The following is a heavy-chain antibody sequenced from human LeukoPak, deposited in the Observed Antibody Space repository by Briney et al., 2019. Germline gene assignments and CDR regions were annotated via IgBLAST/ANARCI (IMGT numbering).Heavy chain of an antibody. CDR2: INHSGST. D-gene: IGHD2-2*03. CDR3: ARGSRLDIVVVPAAILFDY. V-gene: IGHV4-34*01. CDR1: GGSFSGYY. J-gene: IGHJ4*02. Sequence: PSETLSLTCAVYGGSFSGYYWSWIRQPPGKGLEWIGEINHSGSTNYNPSLKSRVTISVDTSKNQFSLKLSSVTAADTAVYYCARGSRLDIVVVPAAILFDYWGQGTLVTVSS.